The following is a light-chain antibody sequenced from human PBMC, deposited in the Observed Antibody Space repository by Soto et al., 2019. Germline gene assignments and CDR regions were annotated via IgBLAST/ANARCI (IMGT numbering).Light chain of an antibody. CDR3: QQYYSTPWT. CDR1: QSVLYSSNNKNY. Sequence: DIVMTQSPDSLPVSLGERATINCKSSQSVLYSSNNKNYLAWYQQKAGQPPKLLIYWASTRESGVPDRFSGSGSGTDFTLTISSLQAEDVAVYYCQQYYSTPWTFGQGTKVEI. CDR2: WAS. J-gene: IGKJ1*01. V-gene: IGKV4-1*01.